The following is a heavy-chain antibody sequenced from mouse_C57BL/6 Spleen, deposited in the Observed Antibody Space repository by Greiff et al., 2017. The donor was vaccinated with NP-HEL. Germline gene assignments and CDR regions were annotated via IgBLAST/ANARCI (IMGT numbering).Heavy chain of an antibody. D-gene: IGHD6-2*01. Sequence: VQLKQSGPELVKPGASVKIPCKASGYTFTDYNIDWVKQSHGKSLEWIGDINPNNGGTIYNQKFKGKATLTVDKSSSTAYMELRSLTSEDTAVYYCARPFSPWYFDVWGTGTTVTVSS. J-gene: IGHJ1*03. CDR3: ARPFSPWYFDV. V-gene: IGHV1-18*01. CDR2: INPNNGGT. CDR1: GYTFTDYN.